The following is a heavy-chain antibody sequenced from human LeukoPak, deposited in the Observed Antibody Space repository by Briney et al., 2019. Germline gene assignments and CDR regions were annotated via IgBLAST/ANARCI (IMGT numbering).Heavy chain of an antibody. V-gene: IGHV3-21*04. Sequence: GGSLRLSCAASRFTFSSYTMNWVRQAPGKGLEWVSAISSTSSYIYNADSVKGRFTISRDNAKKSLYLQMNSLRAEDTAVYYCARDNGNKYYFDYWGQGTLVTVSS. CDR1: RFTFSSYT. J-gene: IGHJ4*02. CDR3: ARDNGNKYYFDY. CDR2: ISSTSSYI. D-gene: IGHD2-8*01.